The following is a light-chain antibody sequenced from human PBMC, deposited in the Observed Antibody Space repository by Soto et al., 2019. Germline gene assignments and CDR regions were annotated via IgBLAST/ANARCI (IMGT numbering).Light chain of an antibody. CDR3: QQRKT. CDR1: QSVSSY. J-gene: IGKJ4*01. CDR2: DAS. Sequence: EIVLTQSPATLSLSPGERATLSCRADQSVSSYLAWYQQKPGQAPRLLIYDASTRATGIPARFCGSGSGTDFTLTISSLEPEDFAVYYCQQRKTFGGGTKVEIK. V-gene: IGKV3-11*01.